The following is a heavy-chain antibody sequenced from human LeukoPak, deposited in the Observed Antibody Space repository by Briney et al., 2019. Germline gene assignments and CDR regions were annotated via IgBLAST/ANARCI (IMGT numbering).Heavy chain of an antibody. CDR3: ARHSSGWHFDY. Sequence: SENLSRNCSVSGVSVSNHYWIWLRPPPGQGLEWIGCFYYSGGTYFNPSLGSRVTISADTSRSHLSLNLRSLTAADTAVYYCARHSSGWHFDYWGQGALVTVSS. J-gene: IGHJ4*02. D-gene: IGHD6-19*01. V-gene: IGHV4-59*02. CDR1: GVSVSNHY. CDR2: FYYSGGT.